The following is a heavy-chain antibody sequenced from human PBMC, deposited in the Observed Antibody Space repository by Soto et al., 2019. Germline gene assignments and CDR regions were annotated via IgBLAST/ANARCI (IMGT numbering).Heavy chain of an antibody. CDR1: GYTFTGYY. J-gene: IGHJ5*02. Sequence: ASVKVSCKASGYTFTGYYMHWVRQAPGQGLEWMGWINPNSGGTNYAQKFQGRVTMTRGTSISTAYMELSRLRSDDTAVYYCERVAGSGSYGNWLDPWGQGTLVTVSS. D-gene: IGHD3-10*01. CDR3: ERVAGSGSYGNWLDP. V-gene: IGHV1-2*02. CDR2: INPNSGGT.